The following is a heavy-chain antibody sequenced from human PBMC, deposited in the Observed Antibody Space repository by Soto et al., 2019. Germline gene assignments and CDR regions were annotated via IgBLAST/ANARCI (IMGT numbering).Heavy chain of an antibody. Sequence: HPGGSLRLSCAASGFTFSSYAMSWVRQAPGKGLEWVSAISGSGGSTYYADSVKGRFTISRDNSKNTLYLQMNSLRAEDTAVYYCAKGRWVFTCKSSSCRMDVWGQGTTVTVSS. CDR2: ISGSGGST. J-gene: IGHJ6*02. CDR3: AKGRWVFTCKSSSCRMDV. CDR1: GFTFSSYA. V-gene: IGHV3-23*01. D-gene: IGHD6-13*01.